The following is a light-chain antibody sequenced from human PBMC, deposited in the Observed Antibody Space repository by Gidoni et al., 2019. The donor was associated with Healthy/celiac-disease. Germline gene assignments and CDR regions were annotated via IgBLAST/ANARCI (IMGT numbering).Light chain of an antibody. CDR2: KAS. Sequence: DIQRTQTPSTLSASVGDRVTITCRASLSMSSLLALYQQTPGKAQLLIYKASSLESGVPSRFSGSGSGTDFTLTISSLQPDDFATYYCQQYNSYPRTFGQGTKVEIK. J-gene: IGKJ1*01. V-gene: IGKV1-5*03. CDR1: LSMSSL. CDR3: QQYNSYPRT.